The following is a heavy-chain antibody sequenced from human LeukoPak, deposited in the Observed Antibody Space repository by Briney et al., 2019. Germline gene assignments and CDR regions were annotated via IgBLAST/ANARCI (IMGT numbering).Heavy chain of an antibody. CDR2: VSGTGDST. CDR1: GFDFSKRD. Sequence: QPGGSLRLSCAASGFDFSKRDMNWVRQAPGKGLEWVSVVSGTGDSTNYADSVKGRFTISRDNAKNSLFLQMNSLRAEDTAVYYCASAHYGDYEGFANLNFWGQGTLVTVSS. J-gene: IGHJ4*02. V-gene: IGHV3-23*01. CDR3: ASAHYGDYEGFANLNF. D-gene: IGHD4-17*01.